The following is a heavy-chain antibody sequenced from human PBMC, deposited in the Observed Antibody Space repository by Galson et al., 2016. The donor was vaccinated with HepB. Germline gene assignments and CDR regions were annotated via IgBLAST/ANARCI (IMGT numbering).Heavy chain of an antibody. D-gene: IGHD6-6*01. J-gene: IGHJ3*01. V-gene: IGHV3-48*02. CDR2: ISTTIRTI. CDR3: ARELVRSAFDL. CDR1: GFAFGSSG. Sequence: SLRLSCAASGFAFGSSGINWVRQAPGKGLQWISYISTTIRTIYYADSVMGRFTISRDNAKNSVYLQMNSLRDDDTAIYYCARELVRSAFDLWGQGTMVTVSS.